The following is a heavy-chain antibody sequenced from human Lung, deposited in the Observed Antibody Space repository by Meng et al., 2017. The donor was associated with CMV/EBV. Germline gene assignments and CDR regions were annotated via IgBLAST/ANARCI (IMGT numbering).Heavy chain of an antibody. J-gene: IGHJ4*02. CDR3: AREAGRDGYATPKFDY. Sequence: QGRRPGSGPGLVKPSQTLSLTCTVSGGSIGSGGYYWSWIRQHPGKGLEWIGYIYYTGSTFYNPSLKSRVTISVDTSKNQFSLKLIPATAADTAVYYCAREAGRDGYATPKFDYWGQGTLVTVSS. D-gene: IGHD5-24*01. CDR2: IYYTGST. CDR1: GGSIGSGGYY. V-gene: IGHV4-31*03.